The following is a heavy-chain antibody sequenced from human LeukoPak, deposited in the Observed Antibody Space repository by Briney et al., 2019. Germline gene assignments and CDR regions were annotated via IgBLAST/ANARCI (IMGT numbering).Heavy chain of an antibody. CDR3: ARVTGRAVAVRSIIYFDY. CDR2: IYHSGST. D-gene: IGHD6-19*01. J-gene: IGHJ4*02. V-gene: IGHV4-38-2*01. Sequence: KPSETLSLTCAVSGYSISSGYYWGWIRQPPGKGLEWIGIIYHSGSTYYNPSLKSRVTISVDTSKNQFSLKLSSVTAADTAVYYCARVTGRAVAVRSIIYFDYWGQGTLVTVSS. CDR1: GYSISSGYY.